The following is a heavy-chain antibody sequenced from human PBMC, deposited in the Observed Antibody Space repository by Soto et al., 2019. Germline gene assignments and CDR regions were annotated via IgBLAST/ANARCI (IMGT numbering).Heavy chain of an antibody. D-gene: IGHD5-18*01. CDR1: GFTFSSYG. CDR3: AKAAVQYPVETDY. J-gene: IGHJ4*02. V-gene: IGHV3-30*18. Sequence: QVQLVESGGGVVQPGRSLRLSCAASGFTFSSYGMHWVRQAPGKGLEWVAVISYDGSNKYYADSVKGRFTISRDNSKNTLYLQMNSLRAEDTAVYYCAKAAVQYPVETDYWGQGTLVTVSS. CDR2: ISYDGSNK.